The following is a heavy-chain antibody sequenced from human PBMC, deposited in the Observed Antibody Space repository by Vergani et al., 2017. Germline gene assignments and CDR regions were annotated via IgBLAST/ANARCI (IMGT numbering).Heavy chain of an antibody. Sequence: QVQLVESGGGVVQPGRSLRLSCAASGFTFSSYGMHWFRQAPGKGLEWVAVIWYDGSNKYYADSVKGRFTISRDNSKNTLYLQMNSLRAEDTAVYYCARRRGYSYKNSYYYYYMDVWGKGTTVTVSS. CDR3: ARRRGYSYKNSYYYYYMDV. CDR2: IWYDGSNK. D-gene: IGHD5-18*01. V-gene: IGHV3-33*01. CDR1: GFTFSSYG. J-gene: IGHJ6*03.